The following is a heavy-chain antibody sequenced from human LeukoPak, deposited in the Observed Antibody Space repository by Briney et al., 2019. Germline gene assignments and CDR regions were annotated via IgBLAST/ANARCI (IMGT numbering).Heavy chain of an antibody. J-gene: IGHJ6*04. CDR2: ISSSGSTI. Sequence: GGSLRLSCAASGFTFSSYEMNWVRQAPGKGLEWVSYISSSGSTIYYADSVKGRFTISRDNAKNSLYLQMNSLRAEDTAVYYCARDRYYYYGMGVWGKGTTVTVSS. CDR1: GFTFSSYE. CDR3: ARDRYYYYGMGV. V-gene: IGHV3-48*03.